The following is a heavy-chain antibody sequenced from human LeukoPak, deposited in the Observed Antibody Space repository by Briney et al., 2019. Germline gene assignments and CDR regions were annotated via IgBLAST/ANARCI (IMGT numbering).Heavy chain of an antibody. CDR3: ARRSGFGLDY. V-gene: IGHV3-11*01. Sequence: PGGSLRLSCAASGFTFSDYYMSWIRQAPGKGLEWVSYISTSGITIYYADSVKGRFTISRDNAKNPLYLQMNSLTAEDTAVYYCARRSGFGLDYWGQGTLVTVSS. CDR1: GFTFSDYY. J-gene: IGHJ4*02. D-gene: IGHD6-19*01. CDR2: ISTSGITI.